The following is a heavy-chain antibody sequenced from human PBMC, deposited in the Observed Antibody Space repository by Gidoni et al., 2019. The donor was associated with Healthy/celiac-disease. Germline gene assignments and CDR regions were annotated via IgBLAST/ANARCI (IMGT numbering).Heavy chain of an antibody. CDR3: AKEVRTLGGFGY. D-gene: IGHD1-26*01. Sequence: EVQLVESGGGLVQPGRSLRLSCAASGFTFDDYAMHWVRQAPGKGLGWVSGISWNSGSIGYADSVKGRFTISRDNAKNSLYLQMNSLRAEDTALYYCAKEVRTLGGFGYWGQGTLVTVSS. J-gene: IGHJ4*02. V-gene: IGHV3-9*01. CDR2: ISWNSGSI. CDR1: GFTFDDYA.